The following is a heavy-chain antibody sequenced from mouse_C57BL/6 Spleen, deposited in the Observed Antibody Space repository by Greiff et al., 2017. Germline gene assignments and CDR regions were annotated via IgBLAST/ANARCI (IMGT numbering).Heavy chain of an antibody. CDR3: TTDTTVPYYFDY. V-gene: IGHV14-4*01. CDR1: GFNIKNDY. D-gene: IGHD1-1*01. CDR2: IDPENGDT. J-gene: IGHJ2*01. Sequence: EVQLQQSGAELVRPGASVKLSCTASGFNIKNDYMHWVKQRPEQGLEWIGWIDPENGDTEYASKFQGKATITADTSSNTAYLQLSSLTSEDTAVYYGTTDTTVPYYFDYWGQGTTLTVSS.